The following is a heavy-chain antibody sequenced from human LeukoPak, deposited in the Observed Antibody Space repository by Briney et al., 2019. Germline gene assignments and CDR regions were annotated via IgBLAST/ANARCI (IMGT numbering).Heavy chain of an antibody. CDR1: GFTFSSYA. CDR3: ARDGGDIVVVPAAIFAFDI. Sequence: PGGSLRLSCAASGFTFSSYAMHWVRQAPGKGLEWVAVISYDGSNKYYADSVKGRFTISRDNSKNTLYLQMNSLRAEDTAVYYCARDGGDIVVVPAAIFAFDIWGQGTMVTVSS. CDR2: ISYDGSNK. D-gene: IGHD2-2*01. V-gene: IGHV3-30-3*01. J-gene: IGHJ3*02.